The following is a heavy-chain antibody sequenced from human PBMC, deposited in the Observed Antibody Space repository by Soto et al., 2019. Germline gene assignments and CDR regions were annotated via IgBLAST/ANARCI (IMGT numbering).Heavy chain of an antibody. J-gene: IGHJ4*02. CDR2: IYYSGST. Sequence: PSETLSLTCTVSGDSISSSSYYWGWIRQPPGKGPEWIGSIYYSGSTYYNPSLKSRVTISVDTSKNQFSLRLSSVTAADTAVYYCARRDAYNWNYAFGYWGQGTLVTVSS. V-gene: IGHV4-39*01. D-gene: IGHD1-7*01. CDR1: GDSISSSSYY. CDR3: ARRDAYNWNYAFGY.